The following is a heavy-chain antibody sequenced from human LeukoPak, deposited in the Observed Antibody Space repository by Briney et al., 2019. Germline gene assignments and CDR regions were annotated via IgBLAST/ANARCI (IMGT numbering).Heavy chain of an antibody. D-gene: IGHD5-18*01. J-gene: IGHJ4*02. Sequence: PGGSLRLSCAASGFTFSSYEMNWVRQAPGKGLEWVSYISSSGSTIYYADSVKGRFTISRDNSKNTLYLQMNSLRAEDTAVYYCAKDRRGQLWLRNLDYWGQGTLVTVSS. CDR1: GFTFSSYE. V-gene: IGHV3-48*03. CDR2: ISSSGSTI. CDR3: AKDRRGQLWLRNLDY.